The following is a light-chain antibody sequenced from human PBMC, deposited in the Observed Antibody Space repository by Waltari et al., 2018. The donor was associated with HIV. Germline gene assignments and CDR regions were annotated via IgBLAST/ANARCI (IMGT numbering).Light chain of an antibody. Sequence: DIVMTQSPDSLAVSLGETVTIHSKSSRTVLYHSDNQNDLDLYQQKARQHPRVHSSWASTREVMVPSSTPALGVPERFSGSGSGTNFSLTISGLQEDDVAIYYCQQYYSLPPTFGGGTRVERK. CDR3: QQYYSLPPT. V-gene: IGKV4-1*01. CDR2: WAS. J-gene: IGKJ4*01. CDR1: RTVLYHSDNQND.